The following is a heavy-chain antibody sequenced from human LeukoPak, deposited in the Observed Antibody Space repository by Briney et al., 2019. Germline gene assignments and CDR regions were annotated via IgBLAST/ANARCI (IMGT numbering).Heavy chain of an antibody. V-gene: IGHV1-2*02. CDR3: ARAYTSSNGPY. J-gene: IGHJ4*02. CDR2: INPHSGGT. Sequence: ASVKVSCKASGYTFTDYYLHWVRQAPGQGLEWMGWINPHSGGTNYAQKFQGRVTMTRDTSITTAYMELNRLRSDDTAVYYCARAYTSSNGPYWGQGILVTVSS. CDR1: GYTFTDYY. D-gene: IGHD3-16*01.